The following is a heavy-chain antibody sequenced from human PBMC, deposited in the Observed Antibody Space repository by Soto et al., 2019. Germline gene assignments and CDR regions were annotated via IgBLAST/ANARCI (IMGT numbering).Heavy chain of an antibody. CDR1: GGSFSGYY. D-gene: IGHD3-9*01. Sequence: SETLSLTCAVYGGSFSGYYWSWIRQLPGKGLEWIGEINHSGSTNYNPSLKSRVTISVDTSKNQFSLKLSSVTAADTAVYYCARVRWLSEYDILTGYYIFDQWGRGTLVTVSS. J-gene: IGHJ4*02. V-gene: IGHV4-34*01. CDR3: ARVRWLSEYDILTGYYIFDQ. CDR2: INHSGST.